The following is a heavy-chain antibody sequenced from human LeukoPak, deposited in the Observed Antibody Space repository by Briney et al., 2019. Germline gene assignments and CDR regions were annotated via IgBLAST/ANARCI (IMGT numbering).Heavy chain of an antibody. J-gene: IGHJ6*02. CDR3: ASGGSDYGDYDTHFYYYYYGMDV. D-gene: IGHD4-17*01. Sequence: GASVKVSCKASGYTFTSYAMHWVRQAPGQRLEWMGWINAGNGNTKYSQKFQGRVTITRDTSASTAYMELSSLRSEDTAVYYCASGGSDYGDYDTHFYYYYYGMDVWGQGTTVTVSS. CDR1: GYTFTSYA. CDR2: INAGNGNT. V-gene: IGHV1-3*01.